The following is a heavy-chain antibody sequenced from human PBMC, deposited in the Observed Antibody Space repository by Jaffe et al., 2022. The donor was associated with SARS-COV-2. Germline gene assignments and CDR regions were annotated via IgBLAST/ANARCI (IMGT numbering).Heavy chain of an antibody. D-gene: IGHD5-18*01. Sequence: EVQLLESGGGLVQPGGSLRLSCAASGFTFSSYAMSWVRQAPGKGLEWVSAISGSGGSTYYADSVKGRFTISRDNSKNTLYLQMNSLRAEDTAVYYCAKDRAIQLWLWGAFDIWGQGTMVTVSS. CDR3: AKDRAIQLWLWGAFDI. CDR1: GFTFSSYA. CDR2: ISGSGGST. V-gene: IGHV3-23*01. J-gene: IGHJ3*02.